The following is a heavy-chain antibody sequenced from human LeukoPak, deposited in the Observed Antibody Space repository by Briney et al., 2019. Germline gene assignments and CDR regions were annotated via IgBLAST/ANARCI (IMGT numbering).Heavy chain of an antibody. CDR3: ARVEDYYDSSGYYGVGSFYYYYMDV. Sequence: SETLSLTCAVYGGSFSGYYWSWIRQPPGKGLEWIGEINHSGSTNYNPSLKSRVTISVDTSKNQFSLKLSSVTAADTAVYYCARVEDYYDSSGYYGVGSFYYYYMDVWGKGTTVTVSS. J-gene: IGHJ6*03. CDR1: GGSFSGYY. D-gene: IGHD3-22*01. CDR2: INHSGST. V-gene: IGHV4-34*01.